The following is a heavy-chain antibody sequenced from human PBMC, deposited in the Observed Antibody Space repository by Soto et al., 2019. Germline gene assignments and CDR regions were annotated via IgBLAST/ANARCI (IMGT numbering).Heavy chain of an antibody. CDR3: ARRKLGLGPIFDL. J-gene: IGHJ4*02. Sequence: DVQLLESGGDLVQPGGSLRLSCAASGFTFNTYAMHWVRLVPGKGLEWVSAIGESGTSTYYAGSVRGRFTISRDNSKNTLDLQMNRLRAEDTAAYFCARRKLGLGPIFDLWGQGTLIIVSS. D-gene: IGHD7-27*01. CDR2: IGESGTST. V-gene: IGHV3-23*01. CDR1: GFTFNTYA.